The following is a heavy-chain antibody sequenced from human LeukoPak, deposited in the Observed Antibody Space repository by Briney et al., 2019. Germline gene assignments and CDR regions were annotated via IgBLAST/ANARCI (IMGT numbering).Heavy chain of an antibody. V-gene: IGHV3-23*01. CDR1: GFTFSNHA. J-gene: IGHJ5*02. CDR2: ISASGVDT. D-gene: IGHD2-8*02. Sequence: SGGSLRLSCVASGFTFSNHAMTWVRQAPGKGLEWVSAISASGVDTFYAPSVKGRFTISRDNSKNTLYLQINSLRAEDTAIYYCAKDVWWSVSWGQGTPVTVSS. CDR3: AKDVWWSVS.